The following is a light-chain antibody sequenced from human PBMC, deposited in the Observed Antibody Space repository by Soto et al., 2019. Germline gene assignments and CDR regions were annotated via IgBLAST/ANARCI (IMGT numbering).Light chain of an antibody. J-gene: IGKJ2*01. CDR1: QSISSY. Sequence: DIQMTQSPSSLSASVGDRVTITCRASQSISSYLNWYQQKPGKAPKLLIYAASSLQSGVPSRFSGSGSGTDFTLTISSLQPDDFATYYCQQSYSTPLTFGQRTQLEIK. CDR2: AAS. CDR3: QQSYSTPLT. V-gene: IGKV1-39*01.